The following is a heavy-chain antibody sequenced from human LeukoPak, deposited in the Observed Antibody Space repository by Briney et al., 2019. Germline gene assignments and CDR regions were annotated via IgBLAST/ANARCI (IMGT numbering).Heavy chain of an antibody. CDR3: ARATRGPRMVTHFDY. CDR2: IYYSGST. D-gene: IGHD2-21*02. J-gene: IGHJ4*02. V-gene: IGHV4-59*01. CDR1: GGSLSSYY. Sequence: SETLSLTCAVYGGSLSSYYWSWIRQPPGKGLEWIGYIYYSGSTNYNPSLKSRVTISVDTPKNQFSLKLSSVTAADTAVYYCARATRGPRMVTHFDYWGQGTLVTVSS.